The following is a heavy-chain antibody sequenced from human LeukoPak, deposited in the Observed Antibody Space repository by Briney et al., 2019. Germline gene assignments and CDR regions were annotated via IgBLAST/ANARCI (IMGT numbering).Heavy chain of an antibody. Sequence: SETLSLTCIVSDGSISSGSSYWSWIRQPAGKGLEWIGRIYTSGSTDYNPSLKSRVTISVDTSKNQFSLKLSSVTAADTAVYYCARGIVVVPAALSIWGQGTMVTVSS. CDR1: DGSISSGSSY. D-gene: IGHD2-2*01. V-gene: IGHV4-61*02. CDR2: IYTSGST. J-gene: IGHJ3*02. CDR3: ARGIVVVPAALSI.